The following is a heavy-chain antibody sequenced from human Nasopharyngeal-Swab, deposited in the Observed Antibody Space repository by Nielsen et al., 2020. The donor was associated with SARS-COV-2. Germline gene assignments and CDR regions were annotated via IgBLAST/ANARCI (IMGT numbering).Heavy chain of an antibody. CDR3: ARNWGYDGVTPYALDI. D-gene: IGHD3-10*01. CDR2: LRGSA. J-gene: IGHJ3*02. V-gene: IGHV4-4*02. CDR1: GDSISNGAW. Sequence: GSLRLSCAVSGDSISNGAWWSWVRQFPGKGLEWIGQLRGSAYYNPSVENRVTISLDTSKKQLSPKMNAVTAVDTAVYYCARNWGYDGVTPYALDIWGQVTKVTVSS.